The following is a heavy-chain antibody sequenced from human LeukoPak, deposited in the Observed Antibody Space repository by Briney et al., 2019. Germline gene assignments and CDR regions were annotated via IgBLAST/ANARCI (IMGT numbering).Heavy chain of an antibody. CDR1: GFTFSRYA. CDR2: ISGSGGST. Sequence: GGSLRLSCAASGFTFSRYAMSWVRQAPGKGLEWVSGISGSGGSTYYADSVKGRFTISRDNSKNTLYLQMDSLRAEDTAVYYCAKAYSSSWEPFDYWGQGTLATVSS. V-gene: IGHV3-23*01. CDR3: AKAYSSSWEPFDY. D-gene: IGHD6-13*01. J-gene: IGHJ4*02.